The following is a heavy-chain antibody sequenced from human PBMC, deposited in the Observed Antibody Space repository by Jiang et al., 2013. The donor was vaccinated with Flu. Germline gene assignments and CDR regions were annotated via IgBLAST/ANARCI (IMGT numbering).Heavy chain of an antibody. Sequence: AASGFTFSSYGMHWVRQAPGKGLEWVAVIWYDGSNKYYADSVKGRFTISRDNSKNTLYLQMNSLRAEDTAVYYCARDRGDGYTPDAFDIWGQGTMVTVSS. CDR1: GFTFSSYG. D-gene: IGHD5-24*01. V-gene: IGHV3-33*01. J-gene: IGHJ3*02. CDR2: IWYDGSNK. CDR3: ARDRGDGYTPDAFDI.